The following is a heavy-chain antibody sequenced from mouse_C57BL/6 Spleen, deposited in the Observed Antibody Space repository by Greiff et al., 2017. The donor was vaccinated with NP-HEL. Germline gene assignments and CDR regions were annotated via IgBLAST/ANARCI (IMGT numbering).Heavy chain of an antibody. CDR1: GFTFSSYA. D-gene: IGHD1-1*01. Sequence: EVKLMESGEGLVKPGGSLKLSCAASGFTFSSYAMSWVRQTPEKRLEWVAYISSGGDYIYYADTVKGRFTISRDNARNTLYLQMSSLKSEDTAMYYCTRDGSSSSFDYWGQGTTLTVSS. CDR2: ISSGGDYI. V-gene: IGHV5-9-1*02. J-gene: IGHJ2*01. CDR3: TRDGSSSSFDY.